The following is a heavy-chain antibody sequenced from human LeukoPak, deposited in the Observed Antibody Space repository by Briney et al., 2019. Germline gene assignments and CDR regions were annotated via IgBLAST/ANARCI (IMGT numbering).Heavy chain of an antibody. J-gene: IGHJ4*02. CDR1: GFSFSSYG. CDR3: ARDWRGGGQPLVTDY. CDR2: IWYDGSNK. D-gene: IGHD6-13*01. Sequence: PGGSLRLSCVASGFSFSSYGMHWVRQAPGKGLEWVAGIWYDGSNKYYADSVKGRFTISRDNSKNTLYLQMNSLRAEDTAVYYCARDWRGGGQPLVTDYWGQGTLVTVSS. V-gene: IGHV3-33*01.